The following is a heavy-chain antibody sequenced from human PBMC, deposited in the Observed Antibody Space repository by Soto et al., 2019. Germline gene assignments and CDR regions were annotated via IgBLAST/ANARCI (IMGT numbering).Heavy chain of an antibody. V-gene: IGHV3-73*02. CDR3: ISHSPEDMKRT. D-gene: IGHD2-15*01. Sequence: EVQLVESGGGLVQPGGSLKLSCAASGFTFSGSSVHWVRQASGKGLEWVGRIRNKVHSYATAYAASVRGRFTISGDDSKNTTFLQMKSLNTEDTAVYYCISHSPEDMKRTWGQGTLVTVSS. CDR1: GFTFSGSS. CDR2: IRNKVHSYAT. J-gene: IGHJ4*02.